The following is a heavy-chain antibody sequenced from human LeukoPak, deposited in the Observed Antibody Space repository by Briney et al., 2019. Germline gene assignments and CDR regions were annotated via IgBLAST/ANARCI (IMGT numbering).Heavy chain of an antibody. CDR3: ATRGATQPPY. Sequence: PGGSLRLSCAASGFIFSDYYMSWIRRAPGKGLEWVSAISGSGSSTYYSDSVEGRFTISRDNSKNTLFLQMSSLRAEDTAVYYCATRGATQPPYWGQGTLVTVSS. CDR2: ISGSGSST. V-gene: IGHV3-23*01. CDR1: GFIFSDYY. D-gene: IGHD1-26*01. J-gene: IGHJ4*02.